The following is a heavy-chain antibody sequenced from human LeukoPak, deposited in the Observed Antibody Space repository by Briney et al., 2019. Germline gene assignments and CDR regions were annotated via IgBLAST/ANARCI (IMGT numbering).Heavy chain of an antibody. CDR1: GFTFGDYA. CDR3: TRVPGYCSGGSCYSP. Sequence: GGSLRLSCTASGFTFGDYAMSWFRQAPGKGLEWVGFIRSKAYGGTTEYAASVKGRFTISRDDSKSIAYLQMNSLKTEDTAVYYCTRVPGYCSGGSCYSPWGQGTLVTVSS. D-gene: IGHD2-15*01. CDR2: IRSKAYGGTT. V-gene: IGHV3-49*03. J-gene: IGHJ5*02.